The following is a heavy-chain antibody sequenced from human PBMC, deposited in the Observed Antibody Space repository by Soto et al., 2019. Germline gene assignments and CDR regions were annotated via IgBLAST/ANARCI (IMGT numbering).Heavy chain of an antibody. D-gene: IGHD6-25*01. V-gene: IGHV3-30-3*01. Sequence: GGSLRLSCAASGFTFSSYAMHWVRQAPGKGLEWVAVISYDGSNKYYADSVKGRFTISRDNSKNTLYLQMNSLRAEDTAVYYCARAPDPTASDYWGQGTLVTVSS. J-gene: IGHJ4*02. CDR3: ARAPDPTASDY. CDR1: GFTFSSYA. CDR2: ISYDGSNK.